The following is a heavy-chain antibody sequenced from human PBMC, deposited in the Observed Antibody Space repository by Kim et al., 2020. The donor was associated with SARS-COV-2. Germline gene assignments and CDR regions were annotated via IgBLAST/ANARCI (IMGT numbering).Heavy chain of an antibody. D-gene: IGHD6-6*01. CDR2: ISYDGSNK. CDR1: GFTFSSYG. V-gene: IGHV3-30*18. J-gene: IGHJ4*02. CDR3: AKDIAARPQYYFDY. Sequence: GGSLRLSCAASGFTFSSYGMHWVRQAPGKGLEWVAVISYDGSNKYYADSVKGRFTISRDNSKNTLYLQMNSLRAEDTAVYYCAKDIAARPQYYFDYWGQGTLVTVSS.